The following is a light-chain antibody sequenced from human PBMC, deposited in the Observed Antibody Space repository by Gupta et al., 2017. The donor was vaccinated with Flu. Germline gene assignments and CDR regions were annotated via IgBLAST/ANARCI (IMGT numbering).Light chain of an antibody. CDR1: SSDVGSYNL. CDR2: EGS. Sequence: QSALTPPASLSGSPGEPNTLSCTGTSSDVGSYNLVSWYQQHPGKAPKLMIYEGSKRPSGVSNRFSGSKSGNTASLTISGLQAEDEADYSCCSYAHSSTLVFGGGTKLTVL. J-gene: IGLJ2*01. CDR3: CSYAHSSTLV. V-gene: IGLV2-23*01.